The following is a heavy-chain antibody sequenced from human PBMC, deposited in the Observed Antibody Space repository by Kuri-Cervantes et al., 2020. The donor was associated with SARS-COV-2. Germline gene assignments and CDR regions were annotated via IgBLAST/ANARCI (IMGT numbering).Heavy chain of an antibody. D-gene: IGHD3-10*01. CDR2: ISAYNGNT. Sequence: GESLKISCKASGYTFINFDLNWVRQAPGQGLEWMGRISAYNGNTNYAQKFQGRVTMTTDTSTSTAYMDLRSLRSDDTAVYYCARSGSAPYYYYGMDVWGQGTTVTVSS. J-gene: IGHJ6*02. CDR3: ARSGSAPYYYYGMDV. CDR1: GYTFINFD. V-gene: IGHV1-18*01.